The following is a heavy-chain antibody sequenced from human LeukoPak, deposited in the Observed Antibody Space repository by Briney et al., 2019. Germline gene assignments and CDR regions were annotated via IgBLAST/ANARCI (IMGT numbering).Heavy chain of an antibody. CDR2: IKKDGSEK. CDR3: ARDDPYYYDSSGYCDY. J-gene: IGHJ4*02. D-gene: IGHD3-22*01. CDR1: GFTFSSYF. V-gene: IGHV3-7*01. Sequence: PGGSLRLSCAASGFTFSSYFMSWVRQAPGKGLEWVANIKKDGSEKYYVDSVKGRFTISRDNAKNSLYLQMNSLRAEDTAVYYCARDDPYYYDSSGYCDYWGQGTLVTVSS.